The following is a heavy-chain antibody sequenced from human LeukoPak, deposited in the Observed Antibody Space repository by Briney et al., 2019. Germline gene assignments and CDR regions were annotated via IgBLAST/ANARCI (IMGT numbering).Heavy chain of an antibody. CDR2: IYYSGST. D-gene: IGHD3-9*01. J-gene: IGHJ4*02. Sequence: PSQTLSLTCTVSAGSISSGDYYWSWIRQPPGKGLEWIGCIYYSGSTYYNPSLKSRVTISVDTSKNQFSLKLSSVTAADTAVYYCARRYYDILTGYYSFDYWGQGTLVTVSS. V-gene: IGHV4-30-4*01. CDR1: AGSISSGDYY. CDR3: ARRYYDILTGYYSFDY.